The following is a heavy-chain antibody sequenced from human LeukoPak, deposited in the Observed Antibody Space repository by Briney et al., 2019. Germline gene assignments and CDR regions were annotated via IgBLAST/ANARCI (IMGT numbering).Heavy chain of an antibody. CDR3: AREGSGSYSFDY. J-gene: IGHJ4*02. V-gene: IGHV4-30-4*08. D-gene: IGHD1-26*01. Sequence: PSETLSLTCTVFGGSISSGDYYWSWIRQPPGKGLEWIGYIYNSGFTYYNPSLKSRVTISVDTSKNQFSLKLSSVTAADTAVYSCAREGSGSYSFDYWGQGTLVTVSS. CDR2: IYNSGFT. CDR1: GGSISSGDYY.